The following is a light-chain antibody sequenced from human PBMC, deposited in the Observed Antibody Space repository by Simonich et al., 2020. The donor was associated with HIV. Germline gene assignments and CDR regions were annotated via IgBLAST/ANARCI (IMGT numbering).Light chain of an antibody. J-gene: IGLJ7*01. V-gene: IGLV6-57*01. CDR2: EDN. Sequence: NFMLTHPHSVSESPGTTVTISCTRSSGSIASNYVPWYQQRPGSSPTTVIYEDNQRPTGVPERFSGSIDSSSNSASLTSAGLKTEDEANYYCQSYDSSNQVFGGGTQLTVL. CDR3: QSYDSSNQV. CDR1: SGSIASNY.